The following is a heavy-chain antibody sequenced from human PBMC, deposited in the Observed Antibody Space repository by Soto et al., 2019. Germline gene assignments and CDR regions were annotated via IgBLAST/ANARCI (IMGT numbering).Heavy chain of an antibody. J-gene: IGHJ5*02. CDR3: ARVRTVTTMGVTLWFDP. CDR1: GGSFSGYY. V-gene: IGHV4-34*01. D-gene: IGHD5-12*01. Sequence: QVQLQQWGAGLLKPSETLSLTCAVYGGSFSGYYWSWIRQPPGKGLEWIGEINHSGSTNYNPSLKSRVTISVDTSKNQFSLKLSSVTAADTAVYYCARVRTVTTMGVTLWFDPWGQGTLVTVSS. CDR2: INHSGST.